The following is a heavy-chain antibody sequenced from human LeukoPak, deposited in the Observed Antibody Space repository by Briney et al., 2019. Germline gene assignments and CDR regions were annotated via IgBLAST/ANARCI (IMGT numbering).Heavy chain of an antibody. Sequence: GGSLRLSCAASGFTFSSYAMSWVRQASGKGLEWVSHVSGDGGSTYYADSVKGRFTISRDNSKNSLYLQMNSLRTEDTALYYCAKIPRSTPYNYWGQGTLVTVSS. J-gene: IGHJ4*02. CDR1: GFTFSSYA. CDR2: VSGDGGST. CDR3: AKIPRSTPYNY. V-gene: IGHV3-43*02. D-gene: IGHD3-3*01.